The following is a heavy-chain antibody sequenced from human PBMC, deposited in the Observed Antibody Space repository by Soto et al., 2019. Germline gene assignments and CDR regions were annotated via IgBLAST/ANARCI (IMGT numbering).Heavy chain of an antibody. J-gene: IGHJ4*02. Sequence: SETLSLTCAVYGGSFSGYYWSWIRQPPGKGLEWIGYINHSGSTNYNPSLKSRVTISVDTSKNQFSLKLSSVTAADTAVYYCARGWGRIFDYWGQGTLVTVSS. CDR3: ARGWGRIFDY. CDR2: INHSGST. V-gene: IGHV4-34*01. D-gene: IGHD7-27*01. CDR1: GGSFSGYY.